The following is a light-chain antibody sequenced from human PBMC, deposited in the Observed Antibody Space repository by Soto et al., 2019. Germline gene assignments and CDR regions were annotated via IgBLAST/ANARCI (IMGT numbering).Light chain of an antibody. CDR3: QQRSNWPLT. J-gene: IGKJ1*01. CDR1: QSVSSY. Sequence: EIVLTQSPATLSLSPGERATLSCRASQSVSSYFAWYQQKPGQPPRLLIYDASNRATGIPARFSGSGSGTDFTLTISSQEPEDFAVYYCQQRSNWPLTFGQGPKVEIK. V-gene: IGKV3-11*01. CDR2: DAS.